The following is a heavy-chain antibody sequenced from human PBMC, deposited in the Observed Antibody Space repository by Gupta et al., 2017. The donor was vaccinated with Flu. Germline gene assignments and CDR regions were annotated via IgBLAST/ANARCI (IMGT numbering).Heavy chain of an antibody. V-gene: IGHV4-34*01. CDR2: INHSGST. D-gene: IGHD2-2*01. CDR3: ARGQVCSSTSCYTLSHRGIDY. J-gene: IGHJ4*02. Sequence: LEWIGEINHSGSTNYNPSLKSRVTISVDTSKNQFSLKLSSVTAADTAVYYCARGQVCSSTSCYTLSHRGIDYWGQGTLVTVSS.